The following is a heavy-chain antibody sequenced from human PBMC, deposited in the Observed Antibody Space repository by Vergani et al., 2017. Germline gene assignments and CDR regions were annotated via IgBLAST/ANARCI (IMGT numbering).Heavy chain of an antibody. J-gene: IGHJ4*02. CDR2: ISSSSSYI. Sequence: EVQLVESGGGLVKPGGSLRLSCAASGFTFSSYSMNWVRQAPGKGLEWVSSISSSSSYIHYADSMKGRFTVSRDSAKNSLYLQMNSLRVEDTAVYYCGRGSDNYNWGQGTLVTVSS. CDR3: GRGSDNYN. V-gene: IGHV3-21*04. CDR1: GFTFSSYS. D-gene: IGHD5-24*01.